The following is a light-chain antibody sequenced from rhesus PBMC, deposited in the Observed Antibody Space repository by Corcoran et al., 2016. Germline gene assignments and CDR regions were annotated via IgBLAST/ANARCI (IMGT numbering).Light chain of an antibody. V-gene: IGKV1-22*01. J-gene: IGKJ2*01. CDR1: QGISRW. CDR2: GAS. CDR3: LQYNSSPYG. Sequence: DIQMTQSPSSLSAAVGDTVTISCQASQGISRWLAWYQQKPGKAPKLLVYGASSLQSGVPSRFSGSGCGTDVTLTIMSLPPEDFATYYCLQYNSSPYGFGQRTKVEI.